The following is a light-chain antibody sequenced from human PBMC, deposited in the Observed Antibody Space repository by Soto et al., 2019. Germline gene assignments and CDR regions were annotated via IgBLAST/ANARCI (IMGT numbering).Light chain of an antibody. CDR2: EVS. J-gene: IGLJ2*01. CDR3: SSYAGSNNFVV. CDR1: SSDVGGYNY. V-gene: IGLV2-8*01. Sequence: QSALTPPPSASGSPGQSVTISCTGTSSDVGGYNYVSWYQQHPGNAPKLMIYEVSKRPSGVPDRFSGSKSGNTASLTVSGLQAEDEADYYCSSYAGSNNFVVFGGGTKLTVL.